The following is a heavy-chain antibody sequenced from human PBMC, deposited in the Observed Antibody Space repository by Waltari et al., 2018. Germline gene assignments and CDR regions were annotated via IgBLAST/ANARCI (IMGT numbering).Heavy chain of an antibody. J-gene: IGHJ4*02. CDR1: GGTFSSYA. D-gene: IGHD2-21*01. CDR2: NRTIGGIA. V-gene: IGHV1-69*04. CDR3: ARKCGGDCFPDY. Sequence: QVQLVQSGAEVKKPGSSVKVSCKASGGTFSSYAISWVRQAPGQVLGWRGSNRTIGGIANDAQKFRSRVTITADKSTSTDYMELSSLRAEDTAVYYCARKCGGDCFPDYWGQGTLVTVSS.